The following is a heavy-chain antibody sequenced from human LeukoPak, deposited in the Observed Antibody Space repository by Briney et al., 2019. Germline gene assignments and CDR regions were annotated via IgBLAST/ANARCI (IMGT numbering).Heavy chain of an antibody. CDR1: GFTFSNYN. D-gene: IGHD3-22*01. V-gene: IGHV3-48*01. CDR2: ISSTGTTI. CDR3: AMYYDSSGKNY. Sequence: GGSLRLSCAASGFTFSNYNMNWVRQAPGKGLEWVSYISSTGTTIYYADSVKGRFPISRDNAKNSLYLQMNSARAEYTAVYNCAMYYDSSGKNYWGQGTVVTVSS. J-gene: IGHJ4*02.